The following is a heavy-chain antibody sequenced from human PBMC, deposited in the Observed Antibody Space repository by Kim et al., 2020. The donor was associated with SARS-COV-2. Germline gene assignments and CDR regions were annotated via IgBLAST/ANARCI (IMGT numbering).Heavy chain of an antibody. D-gene: IGHD3-22*01. CDR2: IYYSGST. V-gene: IGHV4-59*01. CDR3: ARGAAVAEYYYDSSGSLYYFDY. Sequence: SETLSLTCTVSGGSISSYYWSWIRQPPGKGLEWIGYIYYSGSTNYNPSLKSRVTISVDTSKNQFSLKLSSVTAADTAVYYCARGAAVAEYYYDSSGSLYYFDYWGQGTLVTVSS. J-gene: IGHJ4*02. CDR1: GGSISSYY.